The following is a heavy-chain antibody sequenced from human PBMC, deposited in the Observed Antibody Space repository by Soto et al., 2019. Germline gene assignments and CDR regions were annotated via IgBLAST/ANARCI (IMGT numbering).Heavy chain of an antibody. V-gene: IGHV1-8*01. D-gene: IGHD2-2*01. CDR2: MNPNSGNT. J-gene: IGHJ6*03. CDR3: ARGSRSNYDYYYYMDV. CDR1: GYTFTSYD. Sequence: ASVKVSCKASGYTFTSYDINWVRQATGQGLEWMGWMNPNSGNTGYAQKFQGRVTMTRNTSISTAYMELSSLRSEDTAVYYCARGSRSNYDYYYYMDVWGKGTTVTVSS.